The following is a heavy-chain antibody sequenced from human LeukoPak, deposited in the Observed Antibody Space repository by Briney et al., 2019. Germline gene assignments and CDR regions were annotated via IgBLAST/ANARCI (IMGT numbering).Heavy chain of an antibody. CDR2: IYNSGST. V-gene: IGHV4-59*01. Sequence: SETLSLTCTVSGGSISSYYWTWIRQPPGKGLESIGYIYNSGSTNYNPSLKSRVTISVDTSKNQFSLKLSSVTAADTAVYYCARVDTAMVTYYFDYWGQGTLVTVSS. D-gene: IGHD5-18*01. CDR3: ARVDTAMVTYYFDY. J-gene: IGHJ4*02. CDR1: GGSISSYY.